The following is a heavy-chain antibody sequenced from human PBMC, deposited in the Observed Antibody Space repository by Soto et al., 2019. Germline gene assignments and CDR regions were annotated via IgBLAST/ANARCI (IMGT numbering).Heavy chain of an antibody. CDR2: ISYAGSNK. V-gene: IGHV3-30-3*01. Sequence: QVQLVESGGGVVQPGRSLRLSCAASGFTFSSYAMHWVRQAPGTGLEWVAVISYAGSNKYYADSVKGRFTISRDNSKNTLYLQMNSLRAEDTAVYYCARADWNYYYYGMDVWGQGTTVTVSS. CDR1: GFTFSSYA. J-gene: IGHJ6*02. CDR3: ARADWNYYYYGMDV. D-gene: IGHD1-1*01.